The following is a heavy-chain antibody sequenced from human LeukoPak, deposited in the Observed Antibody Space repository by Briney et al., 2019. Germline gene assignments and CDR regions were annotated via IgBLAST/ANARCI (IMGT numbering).Heavy chain of an antibody. CDR3: VRGGRGTSKPNYFDY. Sequence: PSETLSLTCTVSGGSISSYYWSWIRQPPGQGLEWIGYIYYSGSTNYNPSLKSRVTISVDTSKNQFSLKLSSVTAADTAVYYCVRGGRGTSKPNYFDYWGQGTLVTVSS. CDR1: GGSISSYY. D-gene: IGHD2-2*01. V-gene: IGHV4-59*01. J-gene: IGHJ4*02. CDR2: IYYSGST.